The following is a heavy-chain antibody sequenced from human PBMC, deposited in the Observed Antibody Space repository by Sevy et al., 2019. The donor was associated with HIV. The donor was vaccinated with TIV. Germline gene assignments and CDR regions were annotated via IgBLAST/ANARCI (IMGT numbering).Heavy chain of an antibody. CDR3: ARDEGGGSYCEFDY. Sequence: GGSLRLSCAASGFTFSSYSMNWVRQAPGKGLEWVSSISTSSSYIYYAGSVKGRFTMSRDNAKNSLYLQMNSLGAEDTAVYYCARDEGGGSYCEFDYWGQGTLVTVSS. V-gene: IGHV3-21*01. CDR2: ISTSSSYI. CDR1: GFTFSSYS. D-gene: IGHD1-26*01. J-gene: IGHJ4*02.